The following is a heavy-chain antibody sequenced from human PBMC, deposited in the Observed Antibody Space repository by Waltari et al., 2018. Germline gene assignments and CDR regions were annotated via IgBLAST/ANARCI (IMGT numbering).Heavy chain of an antibody. D-gene: IGHD3-3*02. V-gene: IGHV1-69-2*01. CDR1: GYTLSDYY. Sequence: EVRLLQSGAEVKKPGTTFKISCRLSGYTLSDYYIHWIQQAPGEGLQWMGLVEPEDGQTIYAEALQGRISMTADSSRKTVYMELTSLTSDDSAVYYCATGLGDSISASRPFEIWGQGTVITVSS. J-gene: IGHJ3*02. CDR2: VEPEDGQT. CDR3: ATGLGDSISASRPFEI.